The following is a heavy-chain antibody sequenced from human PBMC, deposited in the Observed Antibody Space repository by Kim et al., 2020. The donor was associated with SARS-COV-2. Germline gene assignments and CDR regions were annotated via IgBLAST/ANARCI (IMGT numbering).Heavy chain of an antibody. CDR2: IYYSGST. D-gene: IGHD3-22*01. J-gene: IGHJ4*02. CDR1: GGSISSSSYY. V-gene: IGHV4-39*01. CDR3: ARHKLYYYDSSGFDY. Sequence: SETLSLTCTVSGGSISSSSYYWGWIRQPPGKGLEWIGSIYYSGSTYYNPSLKSRVTISVDTSKNQFSLKLSSVTAADTAVYYCARHKLYYYDSSGFDYWGQGTLVTVSS.